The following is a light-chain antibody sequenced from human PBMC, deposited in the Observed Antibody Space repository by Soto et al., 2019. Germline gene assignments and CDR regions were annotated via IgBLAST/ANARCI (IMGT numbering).Light chain of an antibody. CDR2: AAS. J-gene: IGKJ1*01. V-gene: IGKV1-9*01. CDR3: QQLNSYS. Sequence: DIQLTPSPSFLSASVVDRVTITCRASQGISSYLAWYQQKPGKAPNLLIYAASTLQSGVPSRFSGSGSGAEFTLTISSLQPEDFATYYCQQLNSYSFGQGTKVDIK. CDR1: QGISSY.